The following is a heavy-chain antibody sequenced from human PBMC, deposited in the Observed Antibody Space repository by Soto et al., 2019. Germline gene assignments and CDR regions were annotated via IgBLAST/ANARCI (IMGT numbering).Heavy chain of an antibody. CDR2: IYYSGST. CDR3: ARQLRFLGYYFDY. V-gene: IGHV4-31*03. J-gene: IGHJ4*02. CDR1: GGSISSGGYY. D-gene: IGHD3-3*01. Sequence: SETLSLTCTVSGGSISSGGYYWSWIRQHPGKGLEWIGYIYYSGSTYYNPSLKSRVTISVDTSKNQFSLKLSSVTAADTAVYYCARQLRFLGYYFDYWGQGTLVTVSS.